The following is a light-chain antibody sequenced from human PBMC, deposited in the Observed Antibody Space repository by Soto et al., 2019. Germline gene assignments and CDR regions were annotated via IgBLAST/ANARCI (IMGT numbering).Light chain of an antibody. J-gene: IGKJ5*01. CDR1: QGVTTN. CDR3: QQYNNWPFS. Sequence: VMTQSPATLSVSPGERATLFCRAGQGVTTNFAWYQQKSGQSPRLLIYDVSIRATGVPARFSATGYETDFNLTISGLQSEDSAVYFCQQYNNWPFSFGQGTRLEIK. CDR2: DVS. V-gene: IGKV3-15*01.